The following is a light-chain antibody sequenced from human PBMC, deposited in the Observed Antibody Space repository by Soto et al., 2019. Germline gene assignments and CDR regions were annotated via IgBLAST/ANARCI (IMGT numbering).Light chain of an antibody. J-gene: IGKJ1*01. V-gene: IGKV2-30*01. Sequence: DVVMTQSPLSLPVTLGQPASISCKSSQILVDSAGNTFLSWFHQRPGQSPRRLISQVSTRDSGVPDRFSGSVSGTNFTLKISRVEAEDVGAYYCLQGTHWPWTFGQGTKVEIK. CDR2: QVS. CDR3: LQGTHWPWT. CDR1: QILVDSAGNTF.